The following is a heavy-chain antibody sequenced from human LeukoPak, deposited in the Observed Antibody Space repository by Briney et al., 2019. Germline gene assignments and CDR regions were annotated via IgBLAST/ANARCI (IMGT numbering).Heavy chain of an antibody. CDR3: ARSDRVPAAIVGYYGMDV. J-gene: IGHJ6*04. V-gene: IGHV4-61*01. D-gene: IGHD2-2*02. Sequence: SETLSLTCTVSGGSVSSGSYYWSWIRQPPGKGLEWIGYIYYSGSTNYNPSLKSRVTISVDTSKNQLSLKLSSVTAADTAVYYCARSDRVPAAIVGYYGMDVWGKGTTVTVSS. CDR2: IYYSGST. CDR1: GGSVSSGSYY.